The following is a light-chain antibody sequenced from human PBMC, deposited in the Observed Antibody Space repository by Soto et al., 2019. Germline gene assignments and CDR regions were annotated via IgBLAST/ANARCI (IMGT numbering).Light chain of an antibody. J-gene: IGLJ1*01. V-gene: IGLV2-23*01. Sequence: QSVLTQPASVSGSPGQSITISCTGASSELGSYNLVSWYRQHPGKAPKFMIHEGNKRPSGVSHRFSGSMSGNTASLKISGLQAEDEAVYSCCSFVGSGTFYVFGNGTKVTVL. CDR3: CSFVGSGTFYV. CDR1: SSELGSYNL. CDR2: EGN.